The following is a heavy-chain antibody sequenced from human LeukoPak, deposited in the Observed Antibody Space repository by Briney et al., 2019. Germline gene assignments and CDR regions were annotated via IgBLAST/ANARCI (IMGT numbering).Heavy chain of an antibody. CDR2: ISSSSSTI. CDR3: ARDYYDSSGSIAGH. J-gene: IGHJ4*02. CDR1: GFTFSSYS. Sequence: GGSLRLSCAASGFTFSSYSMNWVRQAPGKGLEWVSYISSSSSTIYYADSVKGRFTISRDNAKNSLYLQMNSLRAEDTAVYYCARDYYDSSGSIAGHWGQGTLVTVSS. V-gene: IGHV3-48*01. D-gene: IGHD3-22*01.